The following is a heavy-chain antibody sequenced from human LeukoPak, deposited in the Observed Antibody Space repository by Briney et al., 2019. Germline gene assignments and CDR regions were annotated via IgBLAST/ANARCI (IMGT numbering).Heavy chain of an antibody. CDR1: GFTFSDYN. Sequence: GGSLRLSCAASGFTFSDYNMNWVRQAPGKGLEWVSYLSGSSSTIYYAHSVRGRFTISRDNAKNSLYLQMNSQRDEDTAVYYCARDRYLENFDYWGQGTMVTVSS. D-gene: IGHD5-24*01. CDR2: LSGSSSTI. J-gene: IGHJ4*02. V-gene: IGHV3-48*02. CDR3: ARDRYLENFDY.